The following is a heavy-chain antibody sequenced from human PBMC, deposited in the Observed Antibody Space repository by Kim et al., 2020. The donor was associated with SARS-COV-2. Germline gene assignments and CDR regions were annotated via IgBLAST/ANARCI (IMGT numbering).Heavy chain of an antibody. J-gene: IGHJ4*02. V-gene: IGHV3-21*01. Sequence: GGSRRLSCAASGFTFSSYSMNWVRQAPGKGLEWVSSISSSSSYIYYADSVKGRFTISRDNAKNSLYLQMNSLRAEDTAVYYCARAVAVAGSDYWGQGTLVTVSS. D-gene: IGHD6-19*01. CDR2: ISSSSSYI. CDR1: GFTFSSYS. CDR3: ARAVAVAGSDY.